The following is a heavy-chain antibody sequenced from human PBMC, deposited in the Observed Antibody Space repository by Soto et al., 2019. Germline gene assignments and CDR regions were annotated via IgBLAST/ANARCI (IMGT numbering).Heavy chain of an antibody. Sequence: QVQLVESGGGLVKPGGSLRLSCAASGFTFSDYYMSWIRQAPGKGLEWVSYISSSGSTIYYADSVKGRFTISRDNAKNSMYLQVNSRRVEATAVYSGARRGSSSGGSVSWGRGTLGTVSS. CDR1: GFTFSDYY. CDR3: ARRGSSSGGSVS. V-gene: IGHV3-11*01. J-gene: IGHJ5*02. CDR2: ISSSGSTI. D-gene: IGHD6-6*01.